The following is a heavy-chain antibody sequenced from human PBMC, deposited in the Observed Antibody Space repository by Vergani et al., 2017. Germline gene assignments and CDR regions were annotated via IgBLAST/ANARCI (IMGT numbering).Heavy chain of an antibody. Sequence: QVQLQESGPGLVKPSETLSLTCTVSGGSISSYYWSWIRQPPGKVLEWIGYISYSGSTNYNPSRKSRVTISVDTSKNQFSLKLSAVTAADTAVYYCARGMTTVTTTNWFDPWGEGTLVTVAS. CDR2: ISYSGST. CDR1: GGSISSYY. CDR3: ARGMTTVTTTNWFDP. D-gene: IGHD4-17*01. V-gene: IGHV4-59*01. J-gene: IGHJ5*02.